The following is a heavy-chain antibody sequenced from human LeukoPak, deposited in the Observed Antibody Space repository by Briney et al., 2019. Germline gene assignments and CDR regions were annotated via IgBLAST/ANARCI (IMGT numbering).Heavy chain of an antibody. CDR2: ISSNGDRL. Sequence: GGSLRLSCSASGFTFSAYAMYWVRQAPGKGLDFVSGISSNGDRLFYADSVKGRFTISRDNSKNTLYLQMSSLTADDTAVYYCVKITSVTGGDCWGQGSRLSVSS. V-gene: IGHV3-64D*09. D-gene: IGHD1-1*01. CDR1: GFTFSAYA. J-gene: IGHJ4*02. CDR3: VKITSVTGGDC.